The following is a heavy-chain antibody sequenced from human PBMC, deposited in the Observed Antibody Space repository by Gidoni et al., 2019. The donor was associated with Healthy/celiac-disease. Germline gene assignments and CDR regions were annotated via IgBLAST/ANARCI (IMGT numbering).Heavy chain of an antibody. CDR2: TYYRSKLYK. D-gene: IGHD2-15*01. CDR3: AIGGGYCSGGSCYPFDY. J-gene: IGHJ4*02. CDR1: GDSVSSNSAA. Sequence: QVQLQQSGPGLVKPSQTLSLTCAISGDSVSSNSAAWHWIRQSPSRGLEWLGRTYYRSKLYKEYAVSVKSRNTISPDTSKNQFSLQLNSVTHEDTSVYYCAIGGGYCSGGSCYPFDYWGQGTLVTVSS. V-gene: IGHV6-1*01.